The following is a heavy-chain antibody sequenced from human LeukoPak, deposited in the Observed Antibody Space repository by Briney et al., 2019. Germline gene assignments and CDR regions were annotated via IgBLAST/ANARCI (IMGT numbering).Heavy chain of an antibody. J-gene: IGHJ6*02. Sequence: SETLSLTCTVSGGSISSYYWSWIRRPPGKGLEWIGYIYYSRSTNYNPSLKSRVTISVDTSKNQFSLKLSSVTAADTAVYYCARDLRKKIAAAGTSYYYYYGMDVWGQGTTVTVSS. CDR3: ARDLRKKIAAAGTSYYYYYGMDV. CDR2: IYYSRST. V-gene: IGHV4-59*01. CDR1: GGSISSYY. D-gene: IGHD6-13*01.